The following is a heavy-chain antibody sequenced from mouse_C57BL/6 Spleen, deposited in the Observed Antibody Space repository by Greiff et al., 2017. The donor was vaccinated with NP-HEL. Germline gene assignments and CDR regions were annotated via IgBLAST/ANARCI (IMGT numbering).Heavy chain of an antibody. J-gene: IGHJ4*01. CDR3: ARRENYAMDY. Sequence: EVMLVESGGGLVQSGRSLRLSCATSGFTFSDFYMEWVRQAPGKGLEWIAASRNKANDYTTEYSASVKGRFIVSRDTSQSILYLQMNALRAEDTAIYYCARRENYAMDYWGQGTSVTVSS. CDR2: SRNKANDYTT. CDR1: GFTFSDFY. V-gene: IGHV7-1*01.